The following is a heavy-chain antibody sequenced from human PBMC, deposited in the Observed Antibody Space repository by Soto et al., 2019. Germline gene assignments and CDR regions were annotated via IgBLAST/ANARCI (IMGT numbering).Heavy chain of an antibody. CDR2: ISYDGSNK. CDR1: GFTFTDYA. CDR3: AREPPPTITGLLDY. J-gene: IGHJ4*02. Sequence: QVQLVESGGGVVQPGRSLRLSCAASGFTFTDYAMHWVRQAPGKGLEWVAFISYDGSNKYFADSVKGRFTISRDNSKNTLYLHMNSLRAEDTAVYDCAREPPPTITGLLDYWSQGTLVTVSS. D-gene: IGHD1-1*01. V-gene: IGHV3-30-3*01.